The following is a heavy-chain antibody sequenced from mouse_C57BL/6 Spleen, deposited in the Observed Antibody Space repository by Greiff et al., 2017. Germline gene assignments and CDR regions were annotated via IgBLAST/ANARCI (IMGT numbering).Heavy chain of an antibody. D-gene: IGHD2-10*01. CDR1: GYTFTSHW. J-gene: IGHJ3*01. CDR3: ASLLSGFAY. Sequence: QVQLQQPGAELVMPGASVKLSCKASGYTFTSHWMHWVKQRPGQGLEWIGEIDPSDSYTNYNQKFKGKSTLTVDKSSSTAYMQLSSLTSEDSAVYYCASLLSGFAYWGQGTLVTVSA. CDR2: IDPSDSYT. V-gene: IGHV1-69*01.